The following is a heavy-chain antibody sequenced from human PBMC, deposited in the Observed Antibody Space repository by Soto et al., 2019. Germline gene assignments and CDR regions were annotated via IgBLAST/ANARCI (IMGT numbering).Heavy chain of an antibody. J-gene: IGHJ6*02. CDR1: GGPISRYY. V-gene: IGHV4-4*07. D-gene: IGHD6-13*01. Sequence: SETLSLTCTVSGGPISRYYWSWIRQPAGKGLEWIGRIYWSGGTNYNPSLKSRVTMSLDSSKKQFYLKMNSVTAADTAVYYCARGSAAGVDYGMDVWGQGTTVTVSS. CDR3: ARGSAAGVDYGMDV. CDR2: IYWSGGT.